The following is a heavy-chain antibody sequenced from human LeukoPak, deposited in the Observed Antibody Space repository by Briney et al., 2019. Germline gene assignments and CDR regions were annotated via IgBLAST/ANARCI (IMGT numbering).Heavy chain of an antibody. D-gene: IGHD2-21*02. V-gene: IGHV3-33*01. J-gene: IGHJ4*02. CDR1: GFTFSSYG. Sequence: GGSLRLSCAASGFTFSSYGMHWVRQAPGKGLERVAVIWYDGSNKYYADSVKGRFTISRDNSKNTLYLQMNSLRAEDTAVYYCARERTGDVDYWGQGTLVTVSS. CDR2: IWYDGSNK. CDR3: ARERTGDVDY.